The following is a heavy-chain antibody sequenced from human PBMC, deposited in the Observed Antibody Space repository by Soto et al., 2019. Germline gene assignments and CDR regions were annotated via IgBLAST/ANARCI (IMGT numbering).Heavy chain of an antibody. J-gene: IGHJ4*02. CDR3: ARGSDDILTGYYSH. D-gene: IGHD3-9*01. V-gene: IGHV1-18*01. CDR1: GYTFTSYG. Sequence: GASVKVSCKASGYTFTSYGISWVRQAPGQGLEWMGWISAYNGNTNYAQKPQGRVTMTTDTSTSTAYMELRSLRSDDTAVYYCARGSDDILTGYYSHWGQGTLVTVSS. CDR2: ISAYNGNT.